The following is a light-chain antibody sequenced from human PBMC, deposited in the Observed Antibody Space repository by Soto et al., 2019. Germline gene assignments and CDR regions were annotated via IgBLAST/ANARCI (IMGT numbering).Light chain of an antibody. CDR3: QQFGSWT. CDR1: QSVSSSY. CDR2: GAS. V-gene: IGKV3-20*01. Sequence: EIVLTQSPGTLSLSPGERATLSCRASQSVSSSYLAWYQQKPGQAPRLLMYGASSRATGIPDRFSGSGSGTEFTITISKLEPEDFAVYYCQQFGSWTFGQGTKVEIK. J-gene: IGKJ1*01.